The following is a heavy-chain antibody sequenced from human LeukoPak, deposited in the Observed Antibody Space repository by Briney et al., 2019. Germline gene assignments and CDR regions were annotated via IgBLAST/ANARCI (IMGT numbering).Heavy chain of an antibody. V-gene: IGHV3-23*01. CDR3: TKPSGAAAVDY. D-gene: IGHD6-25*01. Sequence: GGSLRLSCVTSGFTFSIYALSWVRQAPGKGLEWVSAISGTDGSTYYADSVKGRFTISRENSKNTLYLQMNSLRVEDTAVYYCTKPSGAAAVDYWGQGTLVTVSS. CDR2: ISGTDGST. CDR1: GFTFSIYA. J-gene: IGHJ4*02.